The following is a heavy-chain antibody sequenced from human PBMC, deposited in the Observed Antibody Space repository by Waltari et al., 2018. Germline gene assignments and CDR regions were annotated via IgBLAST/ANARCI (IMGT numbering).Heavy chain of an antibody. V-gene: IGHV1-8*03. J-gene: IGHJ3*02. Sequence: VQLEQSGAEVSRPGASVTVSCEVSGYTFIDFNIDWVRQATGQGLEWRGSMNPHNGDTLYAERFQDRLTLTRNTSVNTAYLELSGLRPEDTAVYYCARVRSDSGGNSGTFEIWGQGTLVSVSS. CDR2: MNPHNGDT. CDR3: ARVRSDSGGNSGTFEI. CDR1: GYTFIDFN. D-gene: IGHD3-10*01.